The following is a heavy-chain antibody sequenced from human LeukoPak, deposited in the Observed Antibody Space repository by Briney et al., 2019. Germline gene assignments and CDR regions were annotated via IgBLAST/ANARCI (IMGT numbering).Heavy chain of an antibody. CDR3: AKGTPEGSWYRYYFHY. CDR1: GFTFSSYA. Sequence: GGSLRLSCAASGFTFSSYAMSWVRQAPGKGLEWVSAISGSGVGTYYADSVKGRFTISRDNSKNTLYLQMNSLRAEDTAVYYCAKGTPEGSWYRYYFHYWGQGTLVTVSS. J-gene: IGHJ4*02. CDR2: ISGSGVGT. V-gene: IGHV3-23*01. D-gene: IGHD6-13*01.